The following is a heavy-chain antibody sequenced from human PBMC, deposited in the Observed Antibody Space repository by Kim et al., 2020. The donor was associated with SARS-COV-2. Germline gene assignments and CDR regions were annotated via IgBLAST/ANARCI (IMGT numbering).Heavy chain of an antibody. J-gene: IGHJ4*01. V-gene: IGHV3-9*01. CDR2: ISWNSGSI. D-gene: IGHD5-18*01. Sequence: GGSLRLSCAASGFTFDDYAMHWVRQAPGKGLEWVSGISWNSGSIGYADSVKGRFTISRDNAKNSLYLQMNSLRAEDTALYYCAKIQVQLCPNAYYFDYWG. CDR1: GFTFDDYA. CDR3: AKIQVQLCPNAYYFDY.